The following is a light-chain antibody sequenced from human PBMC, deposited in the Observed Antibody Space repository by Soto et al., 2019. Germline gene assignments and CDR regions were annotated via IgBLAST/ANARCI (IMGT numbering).Light chain of an antibody. V-gene: IGKV1-12*01. J-gene: IGKJ3*01. CDR1: HGVSGW. CDR2: TVS. Sequence: IQMTQSPSSVSASVGDTVTLSCQTSHGVSGWLAWYQQKPGKAPTLLIYTVSNLQSGVPSRFSGSGSGTDFILTITYLQPEDFATYFCQQGKTFPFTFVPGTKVEVK. CDR3: QQGKTFPFT.